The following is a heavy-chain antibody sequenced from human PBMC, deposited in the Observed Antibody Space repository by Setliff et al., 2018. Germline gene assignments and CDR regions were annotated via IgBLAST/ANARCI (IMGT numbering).Heavy chain of an antibody. CDR1: GYSISSGHY. Sequence: SETLSLTCTVSGYSISSGHYWGWIRQPPGKGLEWIGSISHSGSTYCNPSLRSRVTISLDTSKNQFSPKLTSVTAADTAVYYCAGGRRYDYGWDFDYWGQGTLVTVSS. J-gene: IGHJ4*02. CDR2: ISHSGST. CDR3: AGGRRYDYGWDFDY. D-gene: IGHD4-17*01. V-gene: IGHV4-38-2*02.